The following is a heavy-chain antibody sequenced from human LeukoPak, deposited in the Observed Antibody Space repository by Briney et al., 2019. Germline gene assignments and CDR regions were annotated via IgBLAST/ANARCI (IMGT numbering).Heavy chain of an antibody. D-gene: IGHD2-15*01. V-gene: IGHV3-11*01. CDR3: AKDPLYCSGGSCQTYYFDY. CDR2: ISRSGSTI. J-gene: IGHJ4*02. Sequence: GGSLRLSCAASGFTFSDYYMSWICQAPGKGLEWVSYISRSGSTIYYADSVKGRFTISRDNAKNSLYLQMNSLRAEDTAVYYCAKDPLYCSGGSCQTYYFDYWGQGTLVTVSS. CDR1: GFTFSDYY.